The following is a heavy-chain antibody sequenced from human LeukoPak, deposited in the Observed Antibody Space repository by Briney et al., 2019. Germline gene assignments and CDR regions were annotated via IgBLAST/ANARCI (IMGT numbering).Heavy chain of an antibody. Sequence: GGSLRLSCAASGFTFSTYWMHWVRQAPGKGLQWVANLRQDGSEKHYVDSVKGRFTISRDNAKNSVYLEMNSLRPEDTAVYYCARGGATVVSWGQGTLVTVSS. CDR1: GFTFSTYW. V-gene: IGHV3-7*03. CDR3: ARGGATVVS. CDR2: LRQDGSEK. J-gene: IGHJ4*02. D-gene: IGHD1-26*01.